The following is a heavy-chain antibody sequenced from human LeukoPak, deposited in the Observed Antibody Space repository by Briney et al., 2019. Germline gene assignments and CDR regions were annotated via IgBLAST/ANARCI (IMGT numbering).Heavy chain of an antibody. CDR2: IIPIFGTA. CDR1: GYTFTGYY. D-gene: IGHD6-19*01. CDR3: ARGIAVAGRPYYYYYYYMDV. Sequence: SVKVSCKASGYTFTGYYMHWVRQAPGQGLEWMGGIIPIFGTANYAQKFQGRVTITADESTSTAYMELSSLRSEDTAVYYCARGIAVAGRPYYYYYYYMDVWGKGTTVTISS. V-gene: IGHV1-69*13. J-gene: IGHJ6*03.